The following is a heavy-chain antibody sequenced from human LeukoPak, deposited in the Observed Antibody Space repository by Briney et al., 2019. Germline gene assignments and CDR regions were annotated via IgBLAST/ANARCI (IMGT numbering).Heavy chain of an antibody. CDR2: IYYSGST. D-gene: IGHD3-22*01. Sequence: PSETLSLTCAVYGGSFSSYYWSWIRQPPGKGLEWIGYIYYSGSTNYNPSLKSRVTISVDTSKNQFSLKLSSVTAADTAVYYCARGDSMRYRLLEYFDYWGQGTLVTVSS. V-gene: IGHV4-59*01. CDR1: GGSFSSYY. J-gene: IGHJ4*02. CDR3: ARGDSMRYRLLEYFDY.